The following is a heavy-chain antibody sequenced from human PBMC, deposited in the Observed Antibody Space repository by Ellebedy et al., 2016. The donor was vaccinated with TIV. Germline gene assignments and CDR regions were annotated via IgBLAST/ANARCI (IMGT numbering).Heavy chain of an antibody. CDR2: ISGFGDST. CDR3: AQMSRGVVVMFYY. J-gene: IGHJ4*02. D-gene: IGHD3-22*01. CDR1: GSSFSNSA. Sequence: GGSLRLSXVVSGSSFSNSAMSWVRQAPGKGLEWVSTISGFGDSTYYADSVKGRFAISRDSSKSTVYLQMNSLRAEDTAVYYCAQMSRGVVVMFYYWGQGTLVTVSS. V-gene: IGHV3-23*01.